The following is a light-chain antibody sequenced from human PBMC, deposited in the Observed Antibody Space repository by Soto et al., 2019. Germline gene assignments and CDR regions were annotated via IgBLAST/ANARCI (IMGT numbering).Light chain of an antibody. J-gene: IGLJ2*01. CDR1: SSDIGGYNY. Sequence: QSALTQPPSASGSPGQSVTISCTGTSSDIGGYNYISWYQQYPGKAPKLMIYEVNKRPSGVPDRFSGSKSGNTASLTVSGLQAEDEADYYCSSYGGSNNLVFGGGTQLTVL. CDR3: SSYGGSNNLV. CDR2: EVN. V-gene: IGLV2-8*01.